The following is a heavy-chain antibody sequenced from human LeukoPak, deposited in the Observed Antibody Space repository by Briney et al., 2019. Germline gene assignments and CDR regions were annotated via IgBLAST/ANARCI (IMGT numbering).Heavy chain of an antibody. D-gene: IGHD1-14*01. CDR2: IFYTGST. V-gene: IGHV4-39*01. CDR1: DGSISSSNYY. CDR3: ARLNKPGWFDP. J-gene: IGHJ5*02. Sequence: PSETLSLTCTVSDGSISSSNYYWAWIRQPPGKGLEWIANIFYTGSTYYNPSLKSRVTISTDTSKNQFSLRLNSVTATDTAVYYCARLNKPGWFDPWGQGTLVTVSS.